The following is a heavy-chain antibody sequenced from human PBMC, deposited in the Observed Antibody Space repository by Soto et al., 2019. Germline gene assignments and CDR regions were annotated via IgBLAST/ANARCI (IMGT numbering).Heavy chain of an antibody. CDR3: ARDRGPSSGYYPYWFDP. V-gene: IGHV1-69*13. Sequence: ASVGVSCKASGGTLSSYAISWVRQAPGQGLEWMGEIIPIFGTANYAQKFQGRVTITADESTSTAYMELSSLRSEDTAVYYCARDRGPSSGYYPYWFDPWGQGTLVTVSS. J-gene: IGHJ5*02. CDR2: IIPIFGTA. D-gene: IGHD3-22*01. CDR1: GGTLSSYA.